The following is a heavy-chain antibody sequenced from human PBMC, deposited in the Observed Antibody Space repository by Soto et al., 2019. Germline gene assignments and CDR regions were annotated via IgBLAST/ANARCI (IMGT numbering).Heavy chain of an antibody. CDR1: GFTSSDYY. J-gene: IGHJ6*02. CDR2: ISSSDSTA. CDR3: ARDTYKSTPVNYGMDV. V-gene: IGHV3-11*01. Sequence: QVQLVESGGGFVKPGGSLRLSCVVSGFTSSDYYMSWIRQAPGQGLEWVSYISSSDSTAYYADSVKGRFTISRDNAKNSLYLQMNNLRAEDTAVYYCARDTYKSTPVNYGMDVWGQGTTVTVSS. D-gene: IGHD1-20*01.